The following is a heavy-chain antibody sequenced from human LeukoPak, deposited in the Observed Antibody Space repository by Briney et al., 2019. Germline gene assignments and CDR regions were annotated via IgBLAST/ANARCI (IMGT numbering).Heavy chain of an antibody. J-gene: IGHJ3*02. V-gene: IGHV3-15*01. D-gene: IGHD4-17*01. CDR1: GFIFSNAW. Sequence: PGGSLRLSCAASGFIFSNAWMSWVRQAPGKGLEWVGRNKRKTDGGTTDYAAPVKGRFTISRDDSKNTLFLQMNSLKTEDTAVYYCASPGPSTVTTLAFDIWGQGTMVTVSS. CDR3: ASPGPSTVTTLAFDI. CDR2: NKRKTDGGTT.